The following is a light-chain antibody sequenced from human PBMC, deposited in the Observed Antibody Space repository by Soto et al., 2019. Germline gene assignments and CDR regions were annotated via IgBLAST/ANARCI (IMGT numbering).Light chain of an antibody. J-gene: IGKJ1*01. CDR3: HQYSSSRRT. V-gene: IGKV3-15*01. CDR1: QSVSSK. Sequence: IGLTQSPADLSVCLGDNGKLCGRAIQSVSSKLAWYQQKPGQAPRLLVYGASTRDTAIPARFSGRGSGTEFTLTISRLEPEDLAVYYCHQYSSSRRTFGQGTKVDIK. CDR2: GAS.